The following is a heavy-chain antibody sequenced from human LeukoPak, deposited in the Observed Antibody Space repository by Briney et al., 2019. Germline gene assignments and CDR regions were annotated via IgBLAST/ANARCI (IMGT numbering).Heavy chain of an antibody. Sequence: SVKVSCKASGGTFSSYAISWVRQAPGQGLEWMGRIIPIFGTANYAQKFQGRVTITTDESTSTAYMELSSLRSEDTAVYYCARVPVGYYYDSSGYYYVDWGQGTLVTVSS. CDR1: GGTFSSYA. J-gene: IGHJ4*02. D-gene: IGHD3-22*01. CDR2: IIPIFGTA. CDR3: ARVPVGYYYDSSGYYYVD. V-gene: IGHV1-69*05.